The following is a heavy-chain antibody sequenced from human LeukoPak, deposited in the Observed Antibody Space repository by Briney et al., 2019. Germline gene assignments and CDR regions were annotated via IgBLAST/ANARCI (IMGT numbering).Heavy chain of an antibody. V-gene: IGHV3-30*02. CDR2: IRYDGSNK. J-gene: IGHJ4*02. CDR3: AKNYPYYDFWSGYYDY. Sequence: GGSLRLSCAASGFTFSSYGMHWVRQAPGKGLEWVAFIRYDGSNKYYADSVKGRFTISRDNSKNTLYLQMNSLRAEDTAVYYCAKNYPYYDFWSGYYDYWGQGTLVTVSS. D-gene: IGHD3-3*01. CDR1: GFTFSSYG.